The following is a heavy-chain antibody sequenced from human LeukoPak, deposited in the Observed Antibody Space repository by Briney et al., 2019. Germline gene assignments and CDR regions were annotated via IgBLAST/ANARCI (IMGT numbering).Heavy chain of an antibody. V-gene: IGHV1-69*06. J-gene: IGHJ4*02. D-gene: IGHD3-22*01. Sequence: GASVKVSCKASEGTFSSYAISWVRQAPGQGLEWMGRIIPIFGTANYAQKFQGRVTITADKSTSTAYMELSSLRSEDTAVYYCASASRYYYDSSGYYSERGWGQGTLVTVSS. CDR1: EGTFSSYA. CDR3: ASASRYYYDSSGYYSERG. CDR2: IIPIFGTA.